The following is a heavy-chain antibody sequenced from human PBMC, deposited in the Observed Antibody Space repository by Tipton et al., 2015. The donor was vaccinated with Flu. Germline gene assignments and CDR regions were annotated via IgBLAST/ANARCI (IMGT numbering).Heavy chain of an antibody. CDR2: IYHSGSI. CDR3: AREWGDAFDI. Sequence: TLSLTCTVSGGSISSHYWSWIRQPPGKGLEWIGYIYHSGSISYNPSLKSRVTISVDTSKSQFSLKLSSVTAADTAVYYCAREWGDAFDIWGQGTMVTVSS. D-gene: IGHD3-16*01. CDR1: GGSISSHY. J-gene: IGHJ3*02. V-gene: IGHV4-59*11.